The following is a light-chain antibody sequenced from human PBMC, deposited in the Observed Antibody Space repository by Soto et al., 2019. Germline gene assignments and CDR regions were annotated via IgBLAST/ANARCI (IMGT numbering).Light chain of an antibody. CDR2: GAA. Sequence: DIQMTQSPSTLSASVGGRVTITCRASQSVGTWVSWYQQKPGQAPKLLIYGAANLESGVPSRFSGSGSGTEFTLTITNLQPDDFATYFGQLYKRNTWSFGPGTKVDI. J-gene: IGKJ1*01. CDR1: QSVGTW. V-gene: IGKV1-5*01. CDR3: QLYKRNTWS.